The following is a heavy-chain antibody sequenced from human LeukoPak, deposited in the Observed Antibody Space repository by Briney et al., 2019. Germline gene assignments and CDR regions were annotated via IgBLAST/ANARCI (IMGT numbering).Heavy chain of an antibody. Sequence: GGSLRLSCAASGFTLSSYEMNWVRQAPGKGLEWVAFIRDDGSNKYYADSVKGRVTISRDNSKNMVYLQMNSLRAEDTAVYHCAKDRRSSGYYYGDAFDIWGQGTMVTVSS. CDR3: AKDRRSSGYYYGDAFDI. D-gene: IGHD3-22*01. CDR2: IRDDGSNK. J-gene: IGHJ3*02. V-gene: IGHV3-30*02. CDR1: GFTLSSYE.